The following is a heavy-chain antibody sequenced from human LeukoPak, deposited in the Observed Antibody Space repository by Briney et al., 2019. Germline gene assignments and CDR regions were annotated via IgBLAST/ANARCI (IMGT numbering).Heavy chain of an antibody. Sequence: GASVTVSFMASGYTFTVYYMHWVRQAPGQGREWMGWINPNSGGTNYVQKFQGRVTINRDTSISKPYMELSRLRADDRAGSLCQHSPKDRFDPWGQGTLVTVSS. D-gene: IGHD2-15*01. V-gene: IGHV1-2*02. CDR1: GYTFTVYY. CDR3: QHSPKDRFDP. J-gene: IGHJ5*02. CDR2: INPNSGGT.